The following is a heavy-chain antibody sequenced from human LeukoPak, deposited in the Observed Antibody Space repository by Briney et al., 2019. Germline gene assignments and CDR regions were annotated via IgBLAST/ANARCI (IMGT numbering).Heavy chain of an antibody. CDR1: GASTSDKH. J-gene: IGHJ4*02. CDR2: IYNGRNT. V-gene: IGHV4-59*08. Sequence: KPSETLSLTCSASGASTSDKHWSWIRQSPGRTLEWIGHIYNGRNTKYNPSLTSRVTISVDTSTNQFSLSLTSVTAADTAMYYCAQTTGWAGFDFWGPGGLFTVSS. CDR3: AQTTGWAGFDF. D-gene: IGHD6-19*01.